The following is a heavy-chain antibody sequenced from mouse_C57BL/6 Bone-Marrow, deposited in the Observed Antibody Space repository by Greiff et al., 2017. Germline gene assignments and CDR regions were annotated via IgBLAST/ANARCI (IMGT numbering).Heavy chain of an antibody. Sequence: QVQLQQPGAELVMPGASVKLSCKASGYTFTSYWMHWVKQRPGQGLEWIGEIDPSDSYTNYNQKFKGKSTLPVDNSSSTAYMQLSSLTSEDSAVYYCARNDYGNWAWFAYWGQGTLVSVTA. D-gene: IGHD2-1*01. CDR2: IDPSDSYT. CDR1: GYTFTSYW. V-gene: IGHV1-69*01. CDR3: ARNDYGNWAWFAY. J-gene: IGHJ3*01.